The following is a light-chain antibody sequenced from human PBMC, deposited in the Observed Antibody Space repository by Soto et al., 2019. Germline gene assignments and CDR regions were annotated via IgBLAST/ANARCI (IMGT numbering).Light chain of an antibody. CDR3: QQCYSTPDT. CDR1: QGISNY. V-gene: IGKV1-39*01. CDR2: AAS. Sequence: DIQMTQSPSSLSASVGDRVTIICRASQGISNYLNWYQQKPGKAPKLLMYAASRLQSGVPSRFSGSGSGTYFTRTISSLPTEDFATYDCQQCYSTPDTFGQGTKLEFK. J-gene: IGKJ2*01.